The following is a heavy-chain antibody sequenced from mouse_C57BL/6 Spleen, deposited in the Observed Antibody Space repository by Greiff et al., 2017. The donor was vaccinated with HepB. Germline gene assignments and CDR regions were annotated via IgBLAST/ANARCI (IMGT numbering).Heavy chain of an antibody. CDR2: IDPSDSYT. CDR1: GYTFTSYW. J-gene: IGHJ2*01. D-gene: IGHD3-3*01. Sequence: QVQLQQPGAELVMPGASVKLSCKASGYTFTSYWMHWVKQRPGQGLEWIGEIDPSDSYTNYNQKFKGKSTLTVDKSSSTAYMQLSSLTSEDSAVYYCARGQGLFDYGGKGTTLTVFS. V-gene: IGHV1-69*01. CDR3: ARGQGLFDY.